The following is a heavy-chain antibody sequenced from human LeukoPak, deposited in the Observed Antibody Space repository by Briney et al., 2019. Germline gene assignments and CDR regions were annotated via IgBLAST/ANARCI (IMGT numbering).Heavy chain of an antibody. J-gene: IGHJ4*02. CDR3: AKDANWRPLYYFDY. CDR1: GFTVSSNY. D-gene: IGHD1-1*01. V-gene: IGHV3-53*01. CDR2: IYSGGSI. Sequence: GGSLRLSCAASGFTVSSNYMSWVRQAPGKGLEWVSVIYSGGSIYYADSVKGRFTISRDNSKNTLYLHMNSLRAEDTAVYYCAKDANWRPLYYFDYWGQGTLVTVSS.